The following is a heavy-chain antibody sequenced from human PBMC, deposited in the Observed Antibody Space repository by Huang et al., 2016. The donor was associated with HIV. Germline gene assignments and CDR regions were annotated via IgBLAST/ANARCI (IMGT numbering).Heavy chain of an antibody. CDR3: ARGGGIQLWLLGYYYMDV. CDR1: GYTFSSFG. D-gene: IGHD5-18*01. V-gene: IGHV1-18*01. J-gene: IGHJ6*03. Sequence: QVQLVQSGAEVKKPGASVKVSCKASGYTFSSFGISGVRQAPGQGLEWVGWISVYNGNTKFAQKFQGRLTMTTDTSTSTAYMERRSLRSDDTAVYYCARGGGIQLWLLGYYYMDVWGNGTTVTVSS. CDR2: ISVYNGNT.